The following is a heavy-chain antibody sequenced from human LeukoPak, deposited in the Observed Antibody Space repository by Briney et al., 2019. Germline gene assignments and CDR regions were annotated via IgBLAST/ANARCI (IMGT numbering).Heavy chain of an antibody. J-gene: IGHJ5*02. D-gene: IGHD1-1*01. CDR1: GGSISSGGYY. CDR2: IYYSGST. V-gene: IGHV4-31*03. CDR3: ARLNIKNWNDVLGWFDP. Sequence: SETLSLTCTVSGGSISSGGYYWSWIRQHPGKGLEWIGYIYYSGSTYYNPSLKSRVTTSVDTSKNQFSLKLSSVTAADTAVYYCARLNIKNWNDVLGWFDPWGQGTLVTVSS.